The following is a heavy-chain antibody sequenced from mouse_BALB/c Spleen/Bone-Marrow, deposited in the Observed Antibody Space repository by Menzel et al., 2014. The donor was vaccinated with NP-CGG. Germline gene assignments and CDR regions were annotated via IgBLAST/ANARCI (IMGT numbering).Heavy chain of an antibody. CDR2: INPGSGST. CDR3: ARGPTWYFDV. Sequence: QVQLQQPGAELVRPGTSVKVSCKASGYAFTNYLIEWLRQRPGQGLELIGVINPGSGSTNYNEKFKGKATLTADKSSSTACMQLSSLTSDDSAVYFCARGPTWYFDVWGAGTTVTVSS. CDR1: GYAFTNYL. D-gene: IGHD3-3*01. V-gene: IGHV1-54*03. J-gene: IGHJ1*01.